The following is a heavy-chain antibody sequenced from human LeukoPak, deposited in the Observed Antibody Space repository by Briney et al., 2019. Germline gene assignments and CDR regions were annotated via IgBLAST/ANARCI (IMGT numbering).Heavy chain of an antibody. V-gene: IGHV3-30-3*01. D-gene: IGHD3-22*01. CDR3: ASRRRYYDSSGYPHPWDYFDY. Sequence: GGSLRLSCAASGFTFSSYAMHWVRQAPGKGLEWVAVISYDGSNKYYADSVKGRFTISRDNSKSTLYLQMNSLRAEDTAVYYCASRRRYYDSSGYPHPWDYFDYWGQGTLVTVSS. CDR1: GFTFSSYA. CDR2: ISYDGSNK. J-gene: IGHJ4*02.